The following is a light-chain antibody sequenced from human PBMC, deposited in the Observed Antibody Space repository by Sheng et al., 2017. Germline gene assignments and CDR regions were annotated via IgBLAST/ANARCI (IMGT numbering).Light chain of an antibody. V-gene: IGKV3-15*01. CDR1: QSVSGNH. CDR2: SAS. Sequence: EIVLTQSPATLSLSPGERATLSCRASQSVSGNHLAWFQQKPGQTPRLLIYSASNRATGVPARFSGSGSATEFTLTISSLQSEDFAVYYCQQYNSWPTFGPGT. J-gene: IGKJ3*01. CDR3: QQYNSWPT.